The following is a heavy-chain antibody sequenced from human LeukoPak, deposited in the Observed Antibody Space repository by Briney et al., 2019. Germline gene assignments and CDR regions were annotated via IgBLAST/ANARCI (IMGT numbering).Heavy chain of an antibody. J-gene: IGHJ4*02. V-gene: IGHV3-9*01. Sequence: PGGSLRLSCAASGFTFDDYAMHWVRQAPGKGLEWVSGISWNSGSIGYADSVKGRFTISRDNAKNSLYLQMNSLRAEDTALYYCAKVSGGGYGSGSYLDYWGQGTLATVSS. CDR3: AKVSGGGYGSGSYLDY. D-gene: IGHD3-10*01. CDR1: GFTFDDYA. CDR2: ISWNSGSI.